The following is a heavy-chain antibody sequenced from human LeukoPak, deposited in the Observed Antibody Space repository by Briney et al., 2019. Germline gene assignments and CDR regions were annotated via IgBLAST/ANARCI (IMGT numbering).Heavy chain of an antibody. Sequence: SSETLSLTCTVSGGSMSSYYWSWIRQPPGKGLEWIGYIYYSGSTNYNPSLKSRVTMSVDTSKNQFSLKLTSVTAADAAVYYCAREGYCTNGICPNWLDPWGQGTLVTVSS. CDR1: GGSMSSYY. CDR3: AREGYCTNGICPNWLDP. J-gene: IGHJ5*02. V-gene: IGHV4-59*01. CDR2: IYYSGST. D-gene: IGHD2-8*01.